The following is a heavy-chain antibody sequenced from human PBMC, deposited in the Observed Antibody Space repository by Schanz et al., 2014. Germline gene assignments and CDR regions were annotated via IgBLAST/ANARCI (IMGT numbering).Heavy chain of an antibody. V-gene: IGHV1-18*04. Sequence: QVQLVQSGAEAREPGASVKVSCKATGYMFDTYGFAWVRQAPGQGLEWMGWISTYNGHTRYGQKFQDRLSLTTDTDTATAHVELRSLRTDDTAVYYCARAPTRMNMFRGVTYFFDYWGQGTLVTVSS. D-gene: IGHD3-10*01. J-gene: IGHJ4*02. CDR3: ARAPTRMNMFRGVTYFFDY. CDR1: GYMFDTYG. CDR2: ISTYNGHT.